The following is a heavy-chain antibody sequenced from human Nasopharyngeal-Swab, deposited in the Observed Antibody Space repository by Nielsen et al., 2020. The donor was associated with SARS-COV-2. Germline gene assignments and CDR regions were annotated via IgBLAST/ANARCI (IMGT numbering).Heavy chain of an antibody. J-gene: IGHJ5*02. Sequence: SVKVFCKASGGTFSSYAISWVRQAPGQGLEWMGRIIPILGIANYAQKFQGRVTITADKSTSTAYMELSSLRSEDTAVYYCARVPVVVPAANFWFDPWGQGTLVTVSS. CDR3: ARVPVVVPAANFWFDP. CDR1: GGTFSSYA. CDR2: IIPILGIA. V-gene: IGHV1-69*04. D-gene: IGHD2-2*01.